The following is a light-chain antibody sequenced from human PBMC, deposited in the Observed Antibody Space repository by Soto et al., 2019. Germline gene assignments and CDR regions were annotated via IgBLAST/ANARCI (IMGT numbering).Light chain of an antibody. J-gene: IGKJ1*01. V-gene: IGKV3-15*01. CDR3: QDYGSSPQT. Sequence: EIVMTQSPATLSVSPGERTTLSCRASQSVGNNLAWYQQKPGQAPRLLIYGAYTRATGIPARFSGSGSGTDFTLTISSLQSEDFAVYYCQDYGSSPQTFGQGTKVDIK. CDR2: GAY. CDR1: QSVGNN.